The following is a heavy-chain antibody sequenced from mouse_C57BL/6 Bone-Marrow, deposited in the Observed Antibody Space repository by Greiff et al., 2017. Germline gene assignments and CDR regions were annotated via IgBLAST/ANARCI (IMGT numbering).Heavy chain of an antibody. J-gene: IGHJ1*03. CDR1: GFNIKDDY. V-gene: IGHV14-4*01. CDR3: TFSYCSSYWYFGG. Sequence: VQLQQSGAELVRPGASVKLSCTASGFNIKDDYMHWVKQRPEQGLEWIGWIDPENGDTEYASKFQGKATITADTSSNTDYLQRSSLTSEDTAVYYCTFSYCSSYWYFGGWGTGTTVTVAS. D-gene: IGHD1-1*01. CDR2: IDPENGDT.